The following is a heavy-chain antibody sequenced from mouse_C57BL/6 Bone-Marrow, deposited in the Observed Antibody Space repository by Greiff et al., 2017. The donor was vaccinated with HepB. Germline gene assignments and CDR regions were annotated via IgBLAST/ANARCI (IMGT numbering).Heavy chain of an antibody. D-gene: IGHD3-2*02. CDR3: ARGSSGYGGFAY. CDR2: INPNNGGT. J-gene: IGHJ3*01. CDR1: GYTFTDYN. V-gene: IGHV1-18*01. Sequence: VQLKQSGPELVKPGASVKIPCKASGYTFTDYNMDWVKQSHGKSLEWIGDINPNNGGTIYNQKFKGKATLTVDKSSSTAYMELRSLTSEDTAVYYCARGSSGYGGFAYWGQGTLVTVSA.